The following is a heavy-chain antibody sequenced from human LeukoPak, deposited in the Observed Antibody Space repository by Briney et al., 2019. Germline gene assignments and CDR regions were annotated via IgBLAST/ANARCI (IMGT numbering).Heavy chain of an antibody. V-gene: IGHV3-23*01. CDR2: ISGSGSST. D-gene: IGHD1-26*01. CDR1: GFTFSNYD. CDR3: AKDVRVGGGGMDV. J-gene: IGHJ6*02. Sequence: GGSLRLSCAASGFTFSNYDMSWVRQAPGKGLEWVSSISGSGSSTSYADSVKGPFTISRDNSKNTLYLQMNSLRAEDTAVYYCAKDVRVGGGGMDVWGQGTPVTVSS.